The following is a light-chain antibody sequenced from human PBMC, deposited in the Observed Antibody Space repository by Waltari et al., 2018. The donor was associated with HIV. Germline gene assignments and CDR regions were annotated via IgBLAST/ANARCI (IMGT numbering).Light chain of an antibody. Sequence: DIQMTQSPSSLSASVGDRVTITCRASQSISSYLNWYQQKPGKAPKLLIYAASSLQSGVPSRFSGSGSGTDFTLSISILQPEDFAIYYCQQIYSTPRTFGQGTKVEIK. CDR2: AAS. CDR1: QSISSY. J-gene: IGKJ1*01. V-gene: IGKV1-39*01. CDR3: QQIYSTPRT.